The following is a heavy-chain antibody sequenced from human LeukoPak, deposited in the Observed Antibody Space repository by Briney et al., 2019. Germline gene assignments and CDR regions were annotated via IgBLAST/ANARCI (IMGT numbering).Heavy chain of an antibody. CDR3: TRSQYSYGSFDF. V-gene: IGHV3-74*01. J-gene: IGHJ4*02. Sequence: GGSLRLSCAASGFSFSSYWMHWVRQAPGKGLLWVSRINGIGSSTSYADSVKGRFTISRDNAKNTLYLQMDSLRAEDTAVYYCTRSQYSYGSFDFWGQGTLVTVSS. D-gene: IGHD5-18*01. CDR1: GFSFSSYW. CDR2: INGIGSST.